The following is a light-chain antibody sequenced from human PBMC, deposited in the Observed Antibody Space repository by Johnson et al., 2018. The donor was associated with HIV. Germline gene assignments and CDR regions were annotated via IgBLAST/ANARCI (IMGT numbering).Light chain of an antibody. Sequence: QSVLTQPPSVSAAPGQKVTISCSGSSSNIGNNYVSWYQQLPGTAPKLLIYDNNKRPSGIPDRFSGSKSGTSATLGITGLQTGDEADYYCGTWDSNLSVYFFGTGTKFSVL. CDR2: DNN. CDR3: GTWDSNLSVYF. CDR1: SSNIGNNY. J-gene: IGLJ1*01. V-gene: IGLV1-51*01.